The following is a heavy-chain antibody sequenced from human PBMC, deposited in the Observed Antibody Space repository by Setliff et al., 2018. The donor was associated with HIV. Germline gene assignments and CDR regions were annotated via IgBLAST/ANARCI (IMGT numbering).Heavy chain of an antibody. CDR1: GFTFSSAW. D-gene: IGHD1-26*01. CDR2: ISPDGSAT. J-gene: IGHJ4*02. Sequence: GGSLRLSCAASGFTFSSAWMGWVRQAPAKGLEWVANISPDGSATYYVDSVKGRFTISRDNAKNSLFLQMNSLRAEDTAVYYCARSSTLPWELPYFDYWGQGTLVTVSS. V-gene: IGHV3-7*01. CDR3: ARSSTLPWELPYFDY.